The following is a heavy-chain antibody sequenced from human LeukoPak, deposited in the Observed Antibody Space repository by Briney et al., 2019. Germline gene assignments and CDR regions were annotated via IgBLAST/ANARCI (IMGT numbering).Heavy chain of an antibody. CDR3: ARASGPASGFDP. CDR1: GLTFSSYD. CDR2: IGTAGDT. Sequence: GGSLRLSCAASGLTFSSYDMHWVRQATRKGLEWLSAIGTAGDTYYPGSVKGRFTISRENAKNSLYLQMNSLRAGETAVYYCARASGPASGFDPWGQGTLVTVSS. V-gene: IGHV3-13*04. D-gene: IGHD3-3*01. J-gene: IGHJ5*02.